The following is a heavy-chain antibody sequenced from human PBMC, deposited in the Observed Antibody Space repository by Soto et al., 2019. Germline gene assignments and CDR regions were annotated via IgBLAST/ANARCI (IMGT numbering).Heavy chain of an antibody. Sequence: GASVKVSCKASGYTFTSYAMHWVRQAPGQRPEWMGWINAGNGNTKYSQKFQGRVTITRDTSASTAYMELSSLRSEDTAVYYCARAPPITMIVVVIRSHPYGMDVWGQGTTVTVSS. CDR3: ARAPPITMIVVVIRSHPYGMDV. CDR1: GYTFTSYA. V-gene: IGHV1-3*01. J-gene: IGHJ6*02. D-gene: IGHD3-22*01. CDR2: INAGNGNT.